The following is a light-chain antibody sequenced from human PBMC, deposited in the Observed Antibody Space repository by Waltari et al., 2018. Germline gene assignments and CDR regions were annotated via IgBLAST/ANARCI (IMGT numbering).Light chain of an antibody. CDR3: QQYYSYPLL. J-gene: IGKJ4*01. V-gene: IGKV1-8*01. Sequence: AIRMTQSPSSFSASTGDRLTITCRASQGLSSYLAWYQQKPGKSPKLLIYAASTLQSGVPSRFSGSGYGTDFTLTISCLQSEDFATYYCQQYYSYPLLFGGGTKVEIK. CDR2: AAS. CDR1: QGLSSY.